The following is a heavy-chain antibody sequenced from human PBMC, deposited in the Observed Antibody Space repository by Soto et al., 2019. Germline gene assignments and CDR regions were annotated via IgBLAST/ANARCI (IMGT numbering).Heavy chain of an antibody. CDR3: AKEEIWAYYYYGMDV. Sequence: AGGSLRLSCAASGFTFSSYAMSWVRQAPGKGLEWVSAIRGSGGSTYYADSVKGRFTISRDNSKNTLYLQMNSLRAEDTAVYYCAKEEIWAYYYYGMDVWGQGTTVTVSS. D-gene: IGHD7-27*01. CDR1: GFTFSSYA. J-gene: IGHJ6*02. CDR2: IRGSGGST. V-gene: IGHV3-23*01.